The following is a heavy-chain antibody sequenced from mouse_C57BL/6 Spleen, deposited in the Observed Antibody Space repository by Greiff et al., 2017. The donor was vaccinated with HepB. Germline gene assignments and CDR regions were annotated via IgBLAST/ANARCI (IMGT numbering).Heavy chain of an antibody. J-gene: IGHJ1*03. Sequence: VQLQQSGAELVKPGASVKLSCTASGFNIKDYYMHWVKQRTEQGLEWIGRIDPEDGETKYAQKFQGKATITADTSSNTAYLPLSSLTSEDTAVYYCAREEVSITTVVRYFDVWGTGTTVTVSS. CDR3: AREEVSITTVVRYFDV. V-gene: IGHV14-2*01. CDR1: GFNIKDYY. CDR2: IDPEDGET. D-gene: IGHD1-1*01.